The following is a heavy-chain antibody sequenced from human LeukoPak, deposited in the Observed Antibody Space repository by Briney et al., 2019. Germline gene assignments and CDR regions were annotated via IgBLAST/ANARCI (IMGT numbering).Heavy chain of an antibody. CDR3: AKDAGWGRFDH. D-gene: IGHD3-10*01. V-gene: IGHV3-23*01. J-gene: IGHJ1*01. Sequence: GGTLRLSCAASGFSFRSHGMNWVRQAPGKGLEWVSGISPRGDITYYKDSVRGRFTISRDNFKNTVSLQLNSLRAEDTAMYYCAKDAGWGRFDHWGQGTLVTVSS. CDR2: ISPRGDIT. CDR1: GFSFRSHG.